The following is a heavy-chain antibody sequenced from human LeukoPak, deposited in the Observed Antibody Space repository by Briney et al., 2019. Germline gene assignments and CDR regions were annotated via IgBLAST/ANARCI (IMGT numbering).Heavy chain of an antibody. J-gene: IGHJ4*02. D-gene: IGHD6-19*01. CDR3: AKDRSSGWYSGFDY. CDR2: ISGSGGST. Sequence: GGFLRLSCAASGFTFSSYAMSWVRQAPGKGLEWVSSISGSGGSTYYADSVKGRFTISRDNSKNTLYLQMNSLRAEDTAVYYCAKDRSSGWYSGFDYWGQGTLVTVSS. V-gene: IGHV3-23*01. CDR1: GFTFSSYA.